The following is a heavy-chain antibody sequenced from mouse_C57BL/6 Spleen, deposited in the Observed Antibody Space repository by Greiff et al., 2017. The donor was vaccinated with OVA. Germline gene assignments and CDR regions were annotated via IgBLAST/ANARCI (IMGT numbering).Heavy chain of an antibody. D-gene: IGHD3-1*01. CDR1: GFTFSSYA. Sequence: EVKLMESGEGLVKPGGSLKLSCAASGFTFSSYAMSWVRQTPEKRLEWVAYISSGGDYIYYADTVKGRFTISRDNARNTLYLQMSSLKSEDTAMYYCTREGLRSAWFAYWGQGTLVTVSA. V-gene: IGHV5-9-1*02. J-gene: IGHJ3*01. CDR2: ISSGGDYI. CDR3: TREGLRSAWFAY.